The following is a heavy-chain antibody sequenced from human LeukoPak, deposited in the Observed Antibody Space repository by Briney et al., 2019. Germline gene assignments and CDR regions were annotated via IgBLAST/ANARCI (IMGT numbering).Heavy chain of an antibody. CDR3: ARGDSGSYAFDI. V-gene: IGHV3-33*01. CDR2: IWYDGSNK. CDR1: GFTFSSYG. Sequence: GGFLRLSCAASGFTFSSYGMHWVRQAPGKGLEWVAVIWYDGSNKYYADSVKGRFTISRDNSKNTLYLQMNSLRAEDTAVYYCARGDSGSYAFDIWGQGTMVTVSS. J-gene: IGHJ3*02. D-gene: IGHD1-26*01.